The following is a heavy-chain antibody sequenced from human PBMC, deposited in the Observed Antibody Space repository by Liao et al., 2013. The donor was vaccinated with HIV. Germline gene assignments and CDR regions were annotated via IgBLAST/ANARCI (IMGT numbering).Heavy chain of an antibody. J-gene: IGHJ4*02. CDR2: ISHGGDT. Sequence: VQLHQWGAGLLKPSETLSLTCAVYGGSFTNHYWTWIRQSPGKGLEWIAEISHGGDTNYNTSLKSRVTISEDASKNQFSLTLSNVTAADTAVYYCARDISSSHPYFDYWGQGILVTVSS. CDR1: GGSFTNHY. D-gene: IGHD6-6*01. V-gene: IGHV4-34*01. CDR3: ARDISSSHPYFDY.